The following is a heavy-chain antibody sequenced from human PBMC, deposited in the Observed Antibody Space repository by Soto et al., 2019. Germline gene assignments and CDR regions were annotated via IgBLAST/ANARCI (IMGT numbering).Heavy chain of an antibody. D-gene: IGHD3-10*01. CDR3: LGQALVRGVIRQFDY. V-gene: IGHV4-39*01. J-gene: IGHJ4*02. CDR2: IYYSGST. Sequence: SETLSLTCTVSGGSISSSSYYWGWIRQPPGKGLEWIGSIYYSGSTYYNPSLKSRVTISVDTSKNQFSLKLSSVTAADTAVYYCLGQALVRGVIRQFDYWGQGTLVTVSS. CDR1: GGSISSSSYY.